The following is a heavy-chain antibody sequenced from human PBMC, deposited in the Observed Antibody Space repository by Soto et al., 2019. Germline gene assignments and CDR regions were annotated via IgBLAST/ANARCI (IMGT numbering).Heavy chain of an antibody. V-gene: IGHV5-10-1*01. D-gene: IGHD3-22*01. J-gene: IGHJ4*02. CDR1: GYSFTSYW. CDR3: ARQIYDSDTGPNFQYYFDS. CDR2: DPSDSQT. Sequence: PGESLKISCKGSGYSFTSYWIGWVRQMPGKGLERIDPSDSQTYYSPSFRGHVTISATKSITTVFLQWSSLRASDTAMYYCARQIYDSDTGPNFQYYFDSWGQGTPVTVSS.